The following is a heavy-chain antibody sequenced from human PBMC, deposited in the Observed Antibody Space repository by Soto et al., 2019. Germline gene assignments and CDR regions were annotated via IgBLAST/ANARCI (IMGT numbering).Heavy chain of an antibody. CDR3: ARDSRFDCSGGSCYSLGWFDP. Sequence: SVKVSCKASGGTFSSYAISWVRQAPGQGLEWMGGIIPIFGTANYAQKFQGRVTITADESTSTAYMELSSLRSEDTAVYYCARDSRFDCSGGSCYSLGWFDPWGQGTLVTV. CDR2: IIPIFGTA. CDR1: GGTFSSYA. D-gene: IGHD2-15*01. V-gene: IGHV1-69*13. J-gene: IGHJ5*02.